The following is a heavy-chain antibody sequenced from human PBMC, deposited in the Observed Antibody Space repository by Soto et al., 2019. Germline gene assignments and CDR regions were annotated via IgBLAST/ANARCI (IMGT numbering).Heavy chain of an antibody. CDR1: GGSISNYY. V-gene: IGHV4-59*01. CDR3: ARDRKYFQH. CDR2: IYDSGST. Sequence: PSETLSLTCTVSGGSISNYYWSWIRQPPGKGLEWIGYIYDSGSTNYNPSLTSRVTISVDTSKNQFSLKLSSVTAADTAVYYCARDRKYFQHWGQGTLVTVSS. J-gene: IGHJ1*01.